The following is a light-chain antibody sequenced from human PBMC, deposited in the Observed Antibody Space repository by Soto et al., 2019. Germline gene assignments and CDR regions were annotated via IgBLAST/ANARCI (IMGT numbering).Light chain of an antibody. J-gene: IGKJ1*01. CDR1: QTIYKW. V-gene: IGKV1-5*01. CDR2: DAS. Sequence: DIQMTQSPSTLSASVGDRVTITCRASQTIYKWLAWYQQKLGKAPKVLIYDASNLQSGVPSRFSGSGYGTEFTLTITSLQPDDFATYYCQHYHNYPWAFGPGTKVETK. CDR3: QHYHNYPWA.